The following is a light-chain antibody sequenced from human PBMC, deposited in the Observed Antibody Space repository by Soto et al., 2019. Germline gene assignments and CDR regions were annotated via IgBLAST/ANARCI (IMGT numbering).Light chain of an antibody. CDR1: QSVSSSY. V-gene: IGKV3-20*01. Sequence: EIVLTQSPGTLSLSPGERATLSCRASQSVSSSYLAWYQQKPGQAPRLLIYGASSMATGIPDRFSGSGSGTDFTLTIIRLEPEDFAVYYCQQYGSSPLTFGGGTKVEIK. J-gene: IGKJ4*01. CDR3: QQYGSSPLT. CDR2: GAS.